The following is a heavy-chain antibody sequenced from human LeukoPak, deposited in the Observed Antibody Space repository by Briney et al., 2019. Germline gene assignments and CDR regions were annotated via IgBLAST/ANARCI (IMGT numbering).Heavy chain of an antibody. CDR2: IYCSGST. CDR1: SSSSYY. Sequence: SETLSLTCTVISSSSYYWGWIRQPPGKGLEWIGNIYCSGSTYYNPSLKSRVTISVDTSKNQFSLKLRSVTAADTALYYCARSTSATDAFDIWGQGTMVTVSS. J-gene: IGHJ3*02. CDR3: ARSTSATDAFDI. D-gene: IGHD1-26*01. V-gene: IGHV4-39*01.